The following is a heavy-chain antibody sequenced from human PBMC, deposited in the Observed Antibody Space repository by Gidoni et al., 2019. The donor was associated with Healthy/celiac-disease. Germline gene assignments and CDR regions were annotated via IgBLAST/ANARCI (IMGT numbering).Heavy chain of an antibody. Sequence: EVQLVQSGAEVKKPGESLRISCKGSGYSFTSYWISWVRQMPGKGLEWMGRIDPSDSYTNYSPSFQGHVTISADKSISTAYLQWSSLKASDTAMYYCARRGRSTGQIAAAGRELDYWGQGTLVTVSS. CDR2: IDPSDSYT. CDR3: ARRGRSTGQIAAAGRELDY. V-gene: IGHV5-10-1*03. J-gene: IGHJ4*02. CDR1: GYSFTSYW. D-gene: IGHD6-13*01.